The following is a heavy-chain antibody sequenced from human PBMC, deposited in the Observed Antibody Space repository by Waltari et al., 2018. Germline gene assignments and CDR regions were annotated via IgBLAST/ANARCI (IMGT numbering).Heavy chain of an antibody. Sequence: QVQLVQSGAEVKKPGASVKVSCKVSGYTLTELSMHWVRPAPGKGLEWMGGFDPEDGETIYAQXXQGXXTMTEDTSTDTAYMELSSLRSEDTAVYYCATFGGDVDTAMSLPDYWGQGTLVTVSS. D-gene: IGHD5-18*01. CDR2: FDPEDGET. J-gene: IGHJ4*02. CDR3: ATFGGDVDTAMSLPDY. V-gene: IGHV1-24*01. CDR1: GYTLTELS.